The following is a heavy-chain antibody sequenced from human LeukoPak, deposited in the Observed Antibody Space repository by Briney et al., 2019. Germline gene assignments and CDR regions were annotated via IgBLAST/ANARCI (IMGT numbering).Heavy chain of an antibody. CDR3: AKDVAPDSGWDLDY. CDR2: IYNSGAKI. Sequence: PGGSLRLSCAVSGLTFSTYSMTWVRQGPGKGLEWVSSIYNSGAKIFYADSVKGRFTISRDNSKNMLYLQMNSLRVEDTAVYYCAKDVAPDSGWDLDYGGQGTLVTVSS. J-gene: IGHJ4*02. CDR1: GLTFSTYS. D-gene: IGHD6-19*01. V-gene: IGHV3-23*01.